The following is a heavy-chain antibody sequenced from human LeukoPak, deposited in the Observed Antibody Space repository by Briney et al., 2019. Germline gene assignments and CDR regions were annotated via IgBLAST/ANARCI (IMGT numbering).Heavy chain of an antibody. D-gene: IGHD6-13*01. V-gene: IGHV4-39*06. CDR1: GGSISSSSYY. CDR2: IYYSGST. Sequence: RSETLSLTCTVSGGSISSSSYYWGWLRQPPGRGLEWIGSIYYSGSTYYNPSLKSRVTISVDTSKNQFPLKLSSVTAADTAVYYCARDRSSWYLAFDIWGQGTMVTVSS. J-gene: IGHJ3*02. CDR3: ARDRSSWYLAFDI.